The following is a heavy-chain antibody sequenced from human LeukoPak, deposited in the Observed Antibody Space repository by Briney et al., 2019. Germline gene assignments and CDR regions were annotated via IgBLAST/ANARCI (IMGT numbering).Heavy chain of an antibody. J-gene: IGHJ4*02. CDR1: GFTFSSYV. D-gene: IGHD6-19*01. Sequence: GGSLRLSCAASGFTFSSYVMSWVRQAPGKGLEWVSGISGSGGSTYYADSVKGRFTISRDNSKITLYLQMNSLKTEDTAVYYCTTSLQRVVAVAGSKWGQGTLVTVSS. CDR3: TTSLQRVVAVAGSK. CDR2: ISGSGGST. V-gene: IGHV3-23*01.